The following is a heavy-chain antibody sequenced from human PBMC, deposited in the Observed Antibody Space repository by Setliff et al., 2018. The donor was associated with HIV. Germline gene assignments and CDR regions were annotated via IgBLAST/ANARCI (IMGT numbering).Heavy chain of an antibody. J-gene: IGHJ4*02. D-gene: IGHD1-26*01. CDR3: ARGKGGLVGPAEFDY. CDR1: GDSIGTYY. V-gene: IGHV4-59*04. CDR2: FYYGGST. Sequence: SETLSLTCSVSGDSIGTYYWNWIRQTPGKRLEWIGFFYYGGSTDYNPSLKSRVTMSEETSKNQFSLKLKSVTAADTAIYFCARGKGGLVGPAEFDYWGPGTLVTVSS.